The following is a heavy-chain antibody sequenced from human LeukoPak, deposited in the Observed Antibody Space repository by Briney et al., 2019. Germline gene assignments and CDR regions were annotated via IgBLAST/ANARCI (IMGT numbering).Heavy chain of an antibody. J-gene: IGHJ5*02. Sequence: GGSLRLSCAPSGFTFSSYWMSWVRQAPGKGLEWVANIKQDGSEKYYVDSVEGRFTISRDNAKNSLYLQMNSLRAEDTAVYYCARVRGSRDYNWFDPWGQGTLVTVSS. CDR2: IKQDGSEK. V-gene: IGHV3-7*01. CDR3: ARVRGSRDYNWFDP. CDR1: GFTFSSYW. D-gene: IGHD3/OR15-3a*01.